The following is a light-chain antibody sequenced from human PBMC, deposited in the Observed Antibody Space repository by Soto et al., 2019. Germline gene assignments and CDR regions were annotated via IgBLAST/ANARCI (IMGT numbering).Light chain of an antibody. CDR3: QQFDNWPLT. Sequence: EIVMTQSPATLSVSPGERATLSCRASHSVSTNLAWYQQKPGQVPRLLIYGASTRATGIPARFSGSGSGTEFTLTISSLQSEDFAVYYCQQFDNWPLTSGQGTRLEIK. J-gene: IGKJ5*01. V-gene: IGKV3-15*01. CDR2: GAS. CDR1: HSVSTN.